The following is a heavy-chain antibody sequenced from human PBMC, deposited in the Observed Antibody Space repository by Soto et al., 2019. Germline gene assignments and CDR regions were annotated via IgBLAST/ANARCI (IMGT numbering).Heavy chain of an antibody. CDR3: ARDRGLLPDVMGYDYIDGMAV. CDR1: GFTVSSNY. CDR2: IYSGGST. D-gene: IGHD3-22*01. Sequence: PGGSLRLSCAASGFTVSSNYMTWVRQAPGKGLEWVSVIYSGGSTYYADSVKGRFTISRDNSKNTLCLQMNSLRVEDTAVYYCARDRGLLPDVMGYDYIDGMAVWALGTTVIGCS. J-gene: IGHJ6*02. V-gene: IGHV3-66*01.